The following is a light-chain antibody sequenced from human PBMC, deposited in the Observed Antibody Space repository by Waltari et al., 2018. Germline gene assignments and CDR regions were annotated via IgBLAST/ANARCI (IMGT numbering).Light chain of an antibody. Sequence: QSALTQPASVSGSPGQSITISCTGTSSDVGDYNLVSWYQQHPGKAPKVIIYEVSQRPSGVSSRFSGSMSGNTASLTISGLQAEDEAEYYCCSFAHSTTFGLFVMFGGGTKLTVL. CDR2: EVS. CDR1: SSDVGDYNL. J-gene: IGLJ3*02. V-gene: IGLV2-23*02. CDR3: CSFAHSTTFGLFVM.